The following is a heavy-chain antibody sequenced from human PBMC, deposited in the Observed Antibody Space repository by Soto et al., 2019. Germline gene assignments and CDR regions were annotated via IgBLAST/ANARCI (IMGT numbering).Heavy chain of an antibody. CDR3: ARGRIVGACFFDD. Sequence: QVQLQESGPGLVKPSETLSLTCTVSSGSVSGSVSSGSYYWTWIRQPPGKGLEWIGYIYYNGSTYYNPSLKSRVTISADQSKIQFSLEPSSVTAADTAVYYCARGRIVGACFFDDWGQGTLVTVSS. CDR2: IYYNGST. J-gene: IGHJ4*02. V-gene: IGHV4-61*01. CDR1: SGSVSGSVSSGSYY. D-gene: IGHD1-26*01.